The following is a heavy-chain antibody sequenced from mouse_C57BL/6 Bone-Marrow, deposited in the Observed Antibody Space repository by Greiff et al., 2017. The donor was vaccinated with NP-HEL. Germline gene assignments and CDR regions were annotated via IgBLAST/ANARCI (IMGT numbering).Heavy chain of an antibody. V-gene: IGHV1-82*01. CDR1: GYSFSSSW. J-gene: IGHJ4*01. Sequence: VQRVESGPELVKPGASVKISCKASGYSFSSSWMNWVKQRPGKGLEWIGRIYPGDGDTNYNGKFKGKATLTADKSSSTAYMQLSSLTSEDSAVYFCARGGGLMDYWGQGTSVTVSS. CDR2: IYPGDGDT. D-gene: IGHD1-1*02. CDR3: ARGGGLMDY.